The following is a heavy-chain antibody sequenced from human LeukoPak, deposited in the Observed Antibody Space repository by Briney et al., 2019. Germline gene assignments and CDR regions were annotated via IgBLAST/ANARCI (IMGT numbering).Heavy chain of an antibody. V-gene: IGHV3-11*01. D-gene: IGHD3-22*01. CDR2: ISSSGSTT. J-gene: IGHJ5*01. Sequence: GGSLRLSCAASGFTFSDYYMSWIRQAPGKGLEWVSYISSSGSTTYYADSVTGRFTISKDNAKNSLYLQMNSLRAEDTAVYYCVREMYPYDSSYYYVRWFDSWGQGTLVTVSS. CDR3: VREMYPYDSSYYYVRWFDS. CDR1: GFTFSDYY.